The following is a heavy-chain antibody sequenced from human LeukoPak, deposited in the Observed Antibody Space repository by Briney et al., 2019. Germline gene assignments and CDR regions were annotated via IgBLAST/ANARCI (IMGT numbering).Heavy chain of an antibody. Sequence: GGSLRLSVEALELTSVSIRINWVGKAPGKGLGWVSSISSSSSYIYYADSVKGRFTISRDNAKNSLYLQMNSLRAEDTAVYYCARGGILTGLNDYWGQGTLVTVSS. CDR2: ISSSSSYI. CDR3: ARGGILTGLNDY. CDR1: ELTSVSIR. D-gene: IGHD3-9*01. J-gene: IGHJ4*02. V-gene: IGHV3-21*01.